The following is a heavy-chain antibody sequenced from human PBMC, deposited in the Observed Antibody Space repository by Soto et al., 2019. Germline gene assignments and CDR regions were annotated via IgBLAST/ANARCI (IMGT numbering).Heavy chain of an antibody. V-gene: IGHV3-23*01. CDR2: ISGSADNT. CDR3: AKCNRETATCCGED. CDR1: GFTFSSYA. J-gene: IGHJ4*02. D-gene: IGHD2-21*01. Sequence: EVQLLESGGGLVQPGGSLRLSCAASGFTFSSYAMSWVRQAPGKGLEWVSVISGSADNTYYADSVKGRFTISRDNSKITRYLQMSSLRVEDTAAYYCAKCNRETATCCGEDWGQVTLVTVSS.